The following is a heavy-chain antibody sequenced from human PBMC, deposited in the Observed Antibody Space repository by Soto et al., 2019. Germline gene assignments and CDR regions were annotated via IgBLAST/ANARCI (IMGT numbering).Heavy chain of an antibody. Sequence: GGSLRLSCAASGFTFSTYAMSWVRQARGKGLEWVAAISGRDGSTYYADSVRGRFTISRDTFKNTLYLQMNSLRAEDTAVYFCAKDRLSGSYHRYFDSWGQGTLVTVSS. D-gene: IGHD1-26*01. CDR2: ISGRDGST. J-gene: IGHJ4*02. CDR1: GFTFSTYA. CDR3: AKDRLSGSYHRYFDS. V-gene: IGHV3-23*01.